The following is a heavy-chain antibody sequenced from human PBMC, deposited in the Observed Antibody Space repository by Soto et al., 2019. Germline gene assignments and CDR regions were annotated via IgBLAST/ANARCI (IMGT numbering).Heavy chain of an antibody. CDR2: IYTSGST. CDR3: ARDPYSYGSRGYYGMDV. Sequence: QVQLQESGPGLVKPSETLSLTCTVSGGSISSYYWSWIRQPAGKGLEWIGRIYTSGSTNYNPSLKSRVTMSVATSKNQFSLKLSSVTAADTAVYYCARDPYSYGSRGYYGMDVWGQGTTVTVSS. D-gene: IGHD5-18*01. CDR1: GGSISSYY. J-gene: IGHJ6*02. V-gene: IGHV4-4*07.